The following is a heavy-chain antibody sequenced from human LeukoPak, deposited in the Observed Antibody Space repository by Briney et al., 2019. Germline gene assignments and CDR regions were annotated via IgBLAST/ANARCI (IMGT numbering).Heavy chain of an antibody. CDR3: ARDFRDFYGSGDY. V-gene: IGHV1-8*02. Sequence: ASVKVSCTASGYTFTSYDINWVRQAAGQGLEWMGWMNPNSGNTGYAQKFQGRVTMTRDTSISTAYMELSRLRSDDTAVCYCARDFRDFYGSGDYWGQGTLVTVSS. J-gene: IGHJ4*02. CDR2: MNPNSGNT. D-gene: IGHD3-10*01. CDR1: GYTFTSYD.